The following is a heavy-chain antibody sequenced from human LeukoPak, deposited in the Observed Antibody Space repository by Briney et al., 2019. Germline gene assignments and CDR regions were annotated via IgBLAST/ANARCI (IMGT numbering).Heavy chain of an antibody. J-gene: IGHJ4*02. CDR2: ISSDGSST. Sequence: GGSLRLSCAASGFTFSSYWMHWVRQAPGKGLVWVSRISSDGSSTSYADSVKGRFTISRDNAKNTLYLQMNSLRAEDTAVYYCAKVMGYTFGYPFDYWGQGTLVTVSS. CDR1: GFTFSSYW. D-gene: IGHD5-18*01. V-gene: IGHV3-74*01. CDR3: AKVMGYTFGYPFDY.